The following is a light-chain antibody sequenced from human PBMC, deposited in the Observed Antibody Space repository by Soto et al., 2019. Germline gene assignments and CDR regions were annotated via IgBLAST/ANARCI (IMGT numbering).Light chain of an antibody. CDR1: QSVLTN. Sequence: EIVLTQSPATLSLSPVERVTLSCLASQSVLTNLAWYQQKHGQAPRLLIYGASTRETGVPARFSGSGSGTEFILTISSLQSEDFAVYYCQHYNNWLATFGGGTKVDIK. J-gene: IGKJ4*01. CDR2: GAS. CDR3: QHYNNWLAT. V-gene: IGKV3-15*01.